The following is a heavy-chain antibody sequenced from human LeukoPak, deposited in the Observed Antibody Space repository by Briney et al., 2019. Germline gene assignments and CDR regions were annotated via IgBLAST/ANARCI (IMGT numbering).Heavy chain of an antibody. D-gene: IGHD3-3*01. CDR1: GFTFSSYG. Sequence: PGGSLRLSCAASGFTFSSYGMHWVRQAPGKGLEWVAFIRYDGSNKYYADSVKGRFTISRDNPKNTLYLQMNSLRAEDTAVYYCAKDGTVDFGVVIDWGQGTLVTVSS. J-gene: IGHJ4*02. CDR2: IRYDGSNK. CDR3: AKDGTVDFGVVID. V-gene: IGHV3-30*02.